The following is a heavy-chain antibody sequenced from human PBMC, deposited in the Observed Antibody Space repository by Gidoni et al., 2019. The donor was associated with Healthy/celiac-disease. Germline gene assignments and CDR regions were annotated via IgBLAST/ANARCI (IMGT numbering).Heavy chain of an antibody. D-gene: IGHD3-10*01. CDR2: IRSSGSYI. Sequence: VQLVDSGVGLVKPGGSLRLSCAASGFTFSSYSMNWVRPAPGKGMEWVSSIRSSGSYIYYADSVKGRFNISRDNAKNSLYLQMNSLRAEDTAVYYCVGCRELLSSLDYWGQGTLVTVSS. CDR3: VGCRELLSSLDY. J-gene: IGHJ4*02. CDR1: GFTFSSYS. V-gene: IGHV3-21*01.